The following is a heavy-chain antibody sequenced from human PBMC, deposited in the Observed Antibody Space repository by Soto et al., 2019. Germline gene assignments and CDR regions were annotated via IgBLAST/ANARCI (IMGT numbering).Heavy chain of an antibody. Sequence: GASVKVSCKASGGTFSSNAISWVRQAPGQGLEWMGGIIPIFGTANYAQKFQGRVTITADKSTSTAYMELSSLRSEDTAVYYCATGNYDILTGYYKTFDYWGQGTLVTVSS. V-gene: IGHV1-69*06. CDR2: IIPIFGTA. J-gene: IGHJ4*02. CDR1: GGTFSSNA. CDR3: ATGNYDILTGYYKTFDY. D-gene: IGHD3-9*01.